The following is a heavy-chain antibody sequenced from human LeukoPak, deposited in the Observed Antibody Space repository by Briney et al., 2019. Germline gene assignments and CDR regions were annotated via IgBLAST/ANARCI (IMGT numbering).Heavy chain of an antibody. J-gene: IGHJ4*02. V-gene: IGHV4-34*01. CDR1: GGSFSSYY. CDR2: INHSEGT. D-gene: IGHD3-22*01. CDR3: ARGHPYDSSGYYPTQFDY. Sequence: SETLSLTCAVYGGSFSSYYWSWIRQPPGKGLEWIGEINHSEGTNYNPSLKSRATMSLDTSKNQFSLKLSSVTAADTAVYYCARGHPYDSSGYYPTQFDYWGQGTLVTVSS.